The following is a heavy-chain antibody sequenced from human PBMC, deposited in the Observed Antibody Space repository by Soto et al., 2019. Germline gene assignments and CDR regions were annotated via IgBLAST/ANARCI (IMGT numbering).Heavy chain of an antibody. J-gene: IGHJ4*02. CDR3: AKDIRPGNPFIAVAGGHDY. D-gene: IGHD6-19*01. Sequence: PGGSLRLSCAASGFTFDDYAMHWVRQAPGKGLEWVSGISWNSGSIGYADSVKGRFTISRDNAKNSLYLQMNSLRAEDTALYYCAKDIRPGNPFIAVAGGHDYWGQGTLVTVSS. CDR2: ISWNSGSI. CDR1: GFTFDDYA. V-gene: IGHV3-9*01.